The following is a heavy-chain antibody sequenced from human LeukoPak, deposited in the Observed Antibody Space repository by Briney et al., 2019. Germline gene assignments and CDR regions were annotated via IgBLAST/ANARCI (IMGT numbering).Heavy chain of an antibody. D-gene: IGHD1-26*01. V-gene: IGHV3-74*01. J-gene: IGHJ4*02. CDR1: VFTFSSYG. CDR3: VRGEGGY. Sequence: QAGGSLRLSCAASVFTFSSYGMHWVREGPGRGGVWVSRIYCDWCTTNCADSVKGRFTISRDNAKNTLYLQMNSLRAEDTAVYYCVRGEGGYWGQGTLVTVSS. CDR2: IYCDWCTT.